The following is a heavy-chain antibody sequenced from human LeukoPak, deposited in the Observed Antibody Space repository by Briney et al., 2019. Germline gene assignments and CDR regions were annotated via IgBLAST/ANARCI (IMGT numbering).Heavy chain of an antibody. J-gene: IGHJ4*02. CDR3: AKDRPNYYDSSGHYYRRNGDY. Sequence: PGGSLRHSCAASGFTFSIYAMSWVRQAPGRGLEWVSSITGNGAGTFYTDSVKGRFTISRDNSKNTLFLQMNSLRAEDTAIYYCAKDRPNYYDSSGHYYRRNGDYWGQGTLVTVSS. D-gene: IGHD3-22*01. CDR1: GFTFSIYA. V-gene: IGHV3-23*01. CDR2: ITGNGAGT.